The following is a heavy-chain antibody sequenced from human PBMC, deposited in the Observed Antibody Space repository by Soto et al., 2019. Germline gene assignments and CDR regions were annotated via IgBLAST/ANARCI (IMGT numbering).Heavy chain of an antibody. CDR2: IHTGGNT. CDR3: AGGVTLGVSAGDY. D-gene: IGHD3-16*01. Sequence: EVQLVDSGGGLVQPGGSLRLSCVASGFIVSSKYMSWFRLAPGKGLEWVSVIHTGGNTYYADAVKGRFTNSRDNSQNTVYLQMNSLRIEDTAIYYCAGGVTLGVSAGDYWGQGTLVTVSS. V-gene: IGHV3-66*01. J-gene: IGHJ4*02. CDR1: GFIVSSKY.